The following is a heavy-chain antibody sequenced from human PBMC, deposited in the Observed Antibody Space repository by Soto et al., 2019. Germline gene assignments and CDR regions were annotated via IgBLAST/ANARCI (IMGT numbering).Heavy chain of an antibody. Sequence: WGSLGICCASSGFTFSSYAMSWVRQAPGKGLDLVSAISGSGGSTYYADSVKGRFTISRDNSKNTLYLQMNSLRAEDTAVYYCAKRMGRSWYGGGYYYYGMDVWGQGTTVTVSS. CDR2: ISGSGGST. V-gene: IGHV3-23*01. D-gene: IGHD6-13*01. CDR1: GFTFSSYA. CDR3: AKRMGRSWYGGGYYYYGMDV. J-gene: IGHJ6*01.